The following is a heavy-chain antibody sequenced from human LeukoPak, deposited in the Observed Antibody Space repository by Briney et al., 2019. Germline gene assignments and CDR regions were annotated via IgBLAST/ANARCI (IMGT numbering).Heavy chain of an antibody. J-gene: IGHJ5*02. V-gene: IGHV3-64*02. CDR1: GFTFSDYS. CDR3: ARQKGSGANWFDH. CDR2: ISSSGDGT. D-gene: IGHD3-10*01. Sequence: QAGGSLRLSCAASGFTFSDYSMHRVRQAPGKGLEYVSYISSSGDGTHYADSVKGRFTISRDNSKTTLYLQMGSLRPEDMAVYYCARQKGSGANWFDHWGQGALVTVYS.